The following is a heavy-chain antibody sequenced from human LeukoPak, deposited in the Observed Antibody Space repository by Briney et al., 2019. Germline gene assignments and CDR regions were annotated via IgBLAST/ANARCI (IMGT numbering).Heavy chain of an antibody. CDR2: ISTYNGNT. J-gene: IGHJ3*02. CDR1: GYTFTSYG. Sequence: ASVKVSCKASGYTFTSYGISWVRQAPGQELEWMGWISTYNGNTNYAQNLQGRVTMTTDTSTSTAYMELRSLRSDDTAVYYCARSTYGGIPLDIWGQGTMVTVSS. D-gene: IGHD3-10*01. V-gene: IGHV1-18*04. CDR3: ARSTYGGIPLDI.